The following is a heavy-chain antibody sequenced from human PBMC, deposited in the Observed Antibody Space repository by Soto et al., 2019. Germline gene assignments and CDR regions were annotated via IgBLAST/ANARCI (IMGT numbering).Heavy chain of an antibody. D-gene: IGHD2-21*01. J-gene: IGHJ4*02. CDR3: AKGVWWSSV. V-gene: IGHV3-23*01. Sequence: EERLLESGGGLVQPGGSLRLSCAASGFTFNSRAMNWVRQAPGKGLEWVSAISADGGSTWYADSVKGRFTISRDNSRNTLHLQMGSLRTEDTAIYYCAKGVWWSSVWGQGTLVTVSS. CDR2: ISADGGST. CDR1: GFTFNSRA.